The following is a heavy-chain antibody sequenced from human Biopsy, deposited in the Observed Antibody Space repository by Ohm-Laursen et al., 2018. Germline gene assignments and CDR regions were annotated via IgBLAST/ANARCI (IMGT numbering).Heavy chain of an antibody. CDR3: VREPKTGTAEAWYFDL. Sequence: SQTLSLTCRVSGASVNTSGYFWAWIRQRPGKGLEWIGYISYNERTHYNPSLTSRLAISFDTSNNRISLQLRSVSVADTAVYYCVREPKTGTAEAWYFDLWGRGSPVTVPS. V-gene: IGHV4-31*03. D-gene: IGHD3-9*01. CDR1: GASVNTSGYF. J-gene: IGHJ2*01. CDR2: ISYNERT.